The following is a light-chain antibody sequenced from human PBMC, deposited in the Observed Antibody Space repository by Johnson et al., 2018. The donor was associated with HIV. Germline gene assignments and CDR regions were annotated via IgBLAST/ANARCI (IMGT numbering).Light chain of an antibody. CDR3: RTWDSSLSEGV. CDR2: ENN. V-gene: IGLV1-51*02. Sequence: QLVLTQPPSVSAAPGQKVTISCSGSSSNIGNNYVSWYQQLPGTAPKLLIYENNKRPSGIPDRFSGSKSGTSATLGITGLQTGDEAGYSCRTWDSSLSEGVFGTGTKFTVL. J-gene: IGLJ1*01. CDR1: SSNIGNNY.